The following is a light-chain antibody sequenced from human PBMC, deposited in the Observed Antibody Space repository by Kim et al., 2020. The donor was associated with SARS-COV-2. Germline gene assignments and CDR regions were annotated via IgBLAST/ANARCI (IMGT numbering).Light chain of an antibody. CDR3: SSYTSSGSLV. CDR2: DVI. J-gene: IGLJ2*01. CDR1: SSDVGGYNY. V-gene: IGLV2-14*01. Sequence: QSALTQPASVSGSPGQSITISCTGTSSDVGGYNYVSWYQQHPGKAPKVMIYDVINRPSGVSNRFSGSKSGNTASLTISGLQAEDEADYYCSSYTSSGSLVFGGGTKLTVL.